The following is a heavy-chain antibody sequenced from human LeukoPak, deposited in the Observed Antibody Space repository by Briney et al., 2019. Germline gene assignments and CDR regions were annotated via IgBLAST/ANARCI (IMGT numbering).Heavy chain of an antibody. D-gene: IGHD4-17*01. J-gene: IGHJ4*02. CDR1: GGSISSSSYY. CDR3: ARHQTTVTYQDFDY. Sequence: PSETLSLTCTVSGGSISSSSYYWGWIRQPPGRGLEWIGSIYYSGSTYYNPSLKSRVTISVDTSKNQFSLKLSSVTAADTAVYYCARHQTTVTYQDFDYWGQGTLVTVSS. CDR2: IYYSGST. V-gene: IGHV4-39*07.